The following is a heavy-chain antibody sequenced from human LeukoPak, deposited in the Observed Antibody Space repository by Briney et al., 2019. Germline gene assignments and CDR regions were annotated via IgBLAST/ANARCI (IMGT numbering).Heavy chain of an antibody. CDR2: ISSSSSYI. J-gene: IGHJ4*02. D-gene: IGHD3-10*01. V-gene: IGHV3-21*04. CDR1: GFTFSSYS. Sequence: GGSLRLSCAASGFTFSSYSMNWVRQAPGKGLEWVSSISSSSSYIYYADSVKGRFTISRDNAKNSLYLQMNSLRDEDTAVYYCARDRNYGSGTNFDYWGQGTLVTASS. CDR3: ARDRNYGSGTNFDY.